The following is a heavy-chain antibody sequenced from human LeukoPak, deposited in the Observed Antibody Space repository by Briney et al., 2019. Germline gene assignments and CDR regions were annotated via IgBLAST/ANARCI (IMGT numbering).Heavy chain of an antibody. J-gene: IGHJ4*02. V-gene: IGHV3-53*01. Sequence: GGTLRLSCAASGFTFSNYGMSWVRQAPGKGLEWVSVIYSGGSTYYADSVKGRFTISRDNSKNTLYLQMNSLRAEDTAVYYCARLVVPASYFDYWGQGTLVTVSS. CDR1: GFTFSNYG. CDR3: ARLVVPASYFDY. D-gene: IGHD2-2*01. CDR2: IYSGGST.